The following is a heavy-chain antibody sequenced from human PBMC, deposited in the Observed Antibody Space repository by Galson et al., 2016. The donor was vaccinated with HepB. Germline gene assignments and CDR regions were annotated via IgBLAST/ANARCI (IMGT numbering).Heavy chain of an antibody. J-gene: IGHJ4*02. CDR3: ARDYYDTNGYFYYFDF. CDR1: GGSISNYY. D-gene: IGHD3-22*01. CDR2: ISYSGIT. V-gene: IGHV4-59*01. Sequence: SETLSITCTVSGGSISNYYCSWIRQPPGKGLEWIGYISYSGITNYNPSLKSRVSMSVDTSKNQFSLNLSPVTAADTAVYYCARDYYDTNGYFYYFDFWGQGTLVTVSS.